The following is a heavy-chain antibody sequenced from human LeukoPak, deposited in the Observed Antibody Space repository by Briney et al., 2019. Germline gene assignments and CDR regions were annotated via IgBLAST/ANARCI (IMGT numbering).Heavy chain of an antibody. CDR1: GGSFSGYY. CDR3: ARGPGGSGYYIHY. J-gene: IGHJ4*02. CDR2: INHSGST. V-gene: IGHV4-34*01. D-gene: IGHD3-22*01. Sequence: SETLSLPCAVYGGSFSGYYWSWIRQPPGKGLEWIGEINHSGSTNYNPSLKSRVTISVDTSKNQFSLKLSSVTAADTAVYYCARGPGGSGYYIHYWGQGTLVTVSS.